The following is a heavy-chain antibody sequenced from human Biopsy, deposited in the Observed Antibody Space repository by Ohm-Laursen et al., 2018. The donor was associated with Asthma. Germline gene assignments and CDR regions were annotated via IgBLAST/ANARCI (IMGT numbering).Heavy chain of an antibody. CDR1: GGTFNTYV. CDR3: ARKAGSCISRTCYSLDF. D-gene: IGHD2-2*01. V-gene: IGHV1-69*13. J-gene: IGHJ4*02. Sequence: SVKVSCKSLGGTFNTYVIGWVRQAPGQGLEWMGGINSFFGTTTYPQKFQDRVTIPADDSTSTVYMELSSLRSEDTAVYYCARKAGSCISRTCYSLDFWGQGTLVTVSS. CDR2: INSFFGTT.